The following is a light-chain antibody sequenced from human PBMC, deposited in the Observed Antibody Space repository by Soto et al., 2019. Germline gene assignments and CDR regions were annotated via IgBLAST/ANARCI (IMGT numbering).Light chain of an antibody. CDR1: QSIATN. CDR2: GAS. Sequence: EIVMTQSPAILSLSPGETATLSCRASQSIATNLAWYQQRPGQAPRLLIDGASIRATDVPARFSDSVSGTEFILSITRLQSEDFAFYYCQQYNSWPPLFTFGPGTTLDL. J-gene: IGKJ3*01. V-gene: IGKV3D-15*01. CDR3: QQYNSWPPLFT.